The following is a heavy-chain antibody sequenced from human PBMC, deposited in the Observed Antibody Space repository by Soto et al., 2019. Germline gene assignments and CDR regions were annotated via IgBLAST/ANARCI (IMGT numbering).Heavy chain of an antibody. D-gene: IGHD5-12*01. CDR2: IIPLFRTP. CDR3: ARDNDRLQLGGNYCYRLDV. Sequence: QVQLVQSGAEMKEPGSSVKVSCKTSGGTFSSSAISWLRQAPGQGLEWMGGIIPLFRTPDYAQKFQGRVTMSADESPSTAYRELSSLRSADTAVYYCARDNDRLQLGGNYCYRLDVWGQGTTITVSS. J-gene: IGHJ6*02. V-gene: IGHV1-69*12. CDR1: GGTFSSSA.